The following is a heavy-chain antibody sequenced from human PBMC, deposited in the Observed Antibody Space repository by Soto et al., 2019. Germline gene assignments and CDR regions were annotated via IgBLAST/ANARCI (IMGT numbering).Heavy chain of an antibody. CDR2: ISAYNGNT. CDR3: ARGKYSSSWYAFDI. J-gene: IGHJ3*02. CDR1: GYTFTSYG. D-gene: IGHD6-13*01. Sequence: ASVKVSCKASGYTFTSYGISWVRQAPGQGLEWMGWISAYNGNTNYAQKLQGRVTMTTDTSTSTAYMELRRLRSDDTAVYYCARGKYSSSWYAFDIWGQGTMVTVSS. V-gene: IGHV1-18*01.